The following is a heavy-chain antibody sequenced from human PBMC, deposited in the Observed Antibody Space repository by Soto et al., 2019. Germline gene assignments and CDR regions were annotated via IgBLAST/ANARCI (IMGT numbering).Heavy chain of an antibody. D-gene: IGHD2-2*01. V-gene: IGHV3-23*01. Sequence: GGSLRLSCATSGFTFSSYTMTWVHQAPGKGLEWVSAISGSGGSTYYADSVKGRFTISRDNSKNTLYLQMNSLRAEDTAVYYCAKGDIVLVIPFDYGGQGTLVTVSS. CDR2: ISGSGGST. CDR3: AKGDIVLVIPFDY. CDR1: GFTFSSYT. J-gene: IGHJ4*02.